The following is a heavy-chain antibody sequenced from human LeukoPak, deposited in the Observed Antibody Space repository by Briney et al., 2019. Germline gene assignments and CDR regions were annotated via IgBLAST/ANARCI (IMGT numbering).Heavy chain of an antibody. V-gene: IGHV1-2*04. J-gene: IGHJ4*02. CDR2: INPNSGGT. CDR1: GYTFTGYY. D-gene: IGHD6-19*01. CDR3: ARDPSSSGWYGYYFDY. Sequence: GASVKVSCKASGYTFTGYYMHWVRQAPGQGLEWMGWINPNSGGTNYAQKFQGWVTMTRDTSISTAYMELSRLRSDDTAVYYCARDPSSSGWYGYYFDYWGQGTLVSVSS.